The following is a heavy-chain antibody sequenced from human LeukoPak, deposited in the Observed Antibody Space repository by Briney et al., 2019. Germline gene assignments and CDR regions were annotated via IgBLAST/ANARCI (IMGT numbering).Heavy chain of an antibody. CDR1: GYTFTSYY. V-gene: IGHV1-46*01. Sequence: ASVKVSCKASGYTFTSYYMHWVRQAPGQGLEWMGIINPSGGSTSYAQKFQGRVTMTRDTSTSTVYMELSSLRSEDTAMYYCARDYLVYSSSSGEYYFDYWGQGTLVTVSS. D-gene: IGHD6-6*01. CDR2: INPSGGST. J-gene: IGHJ4*02. CDR3: ARDYLVYSSSSGEYYFDY.